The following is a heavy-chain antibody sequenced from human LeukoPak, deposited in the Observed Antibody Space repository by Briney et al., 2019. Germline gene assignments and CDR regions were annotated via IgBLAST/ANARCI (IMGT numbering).Heavy chain of an antibody. Sequence: PSQTLSLTCTVSGGSISSYYWSWIREPPGKGLEWIGYIYYSGSTNYNPSLKSRVIISVDTSKNQFSLKLSSVTAADTAVYYCARQGCSGGSCYYSKNYGMDVWGQGTTVTVSS. D-gene: IGHD2-15*01. CDR1: GGSISSYY. CDR2: IYYSGST. J-gene: IGHJ6*02. V-gene: IGHV4-59*08. CDR3: ARQGCSGGSCYYSKNYGMDV.